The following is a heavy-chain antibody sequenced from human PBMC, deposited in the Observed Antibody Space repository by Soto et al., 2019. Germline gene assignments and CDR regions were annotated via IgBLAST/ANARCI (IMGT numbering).Heavy chain of an antibody. D-gene: IGHD6-13*01. CDR2: IYWDDDK. J-gene: IGHJ4*02. CDR3: APTGYRRRREARRWDY. V-gene: IGHV2-5*02. Sequence: QITLKESGPPLLKPTQTLTLTCTFSEFSLSTYGVGVGWIRQPPGKALEWLALIYWDDDKRYSPSLKSRLTTPTGTSENQLVLTMTTMAPVETATYYCAPTGYRRRREARRWDYWGLGTLVSVSS. CDR1: EFSLSTYGVG.